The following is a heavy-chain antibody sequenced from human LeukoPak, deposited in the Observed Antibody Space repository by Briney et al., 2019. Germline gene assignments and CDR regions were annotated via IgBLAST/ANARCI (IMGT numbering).Heavy chain of an antibody. CDR3: AKGDSSSVSYFDY. Sequence: PGGSLRLSCAASGFTFSSYSMNWVRQAPGKGLEWVSYISSSSSTIYYADSVKGRFTISRDNSKNTLYLQMNSLRAEDTAVYYCAKGDSSSVSYFDYWGQGTPVTVSS. D-gene: IGHD6-6*01. J-gene: IGHJ4*02. CDR1: GFTFSSYS. CDR2: ISSSSSTI. V-gene: IGHV3-48*01.